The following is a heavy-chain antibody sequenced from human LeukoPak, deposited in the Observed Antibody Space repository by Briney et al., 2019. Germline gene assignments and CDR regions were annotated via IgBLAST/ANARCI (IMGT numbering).Heavy chain of an antibody. V-gene: IGHV4-39*01. D-gene: IGHD4-17*01. CDR3: ARQMRLRDYFDY. J-gene: IGHJ4*02. CDR1: GGSISSSSYC. CDR2: MYYSGST. Sequence: PSETLSLTCTVSGGSISSSSYCWGWIRQPPGKGLEWIGSMYYSGSTYYNPSLKSRVTISVDTSKNQFSLKVSSVTAADTAVYYCARQMRLRDYFDYWGQGILVTVSS.